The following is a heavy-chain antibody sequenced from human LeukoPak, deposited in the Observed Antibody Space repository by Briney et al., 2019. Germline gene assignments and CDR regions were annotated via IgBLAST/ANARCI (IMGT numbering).Heavy chain of an antibody. CDR1: GYTFTSYG. D-gene: IGHD6-19*01. CDR2: ISAYKGNT. V-gene: IGHV1-18*01. Sequence: ASVKVSCKASGYTFTSYGIIWVRQAPGQGLEWMGWISAYKGNTEYAQKFQGRVTMTTDTSTRTVYMEVRSLRSDDTAVYYCARDSLNSGWDFDYWGQGTLVTVSS. CDR3: ARDSLNSGWDFDY. J-gene: IGHJ4*02.